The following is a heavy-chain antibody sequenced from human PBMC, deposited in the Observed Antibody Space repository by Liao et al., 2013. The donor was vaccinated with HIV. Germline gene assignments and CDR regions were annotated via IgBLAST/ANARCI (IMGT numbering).Heavy chain of an antibody. CDR3: AAGRDYFDY. J-gene: IGHJ4*02. CDR1: GDSISSGFYY. CDR2: IHSSGTT. D-gene: IGHD1-26*01. V-gene: IGHV4-61*02. Sequence: QVQLQESGPGLVKPSQTLSLTCSVSGDSISSGFYYWAWIRQPAGKGLEWIGRIHSSGTTNYNPSLKSRVTISVETSKNQFSLKLNSVTAADTAVYYCAAGRDYFDYWGQGTLVTVSS.